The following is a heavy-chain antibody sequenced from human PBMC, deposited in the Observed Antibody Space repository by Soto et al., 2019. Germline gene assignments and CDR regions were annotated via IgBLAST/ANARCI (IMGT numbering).Heavy chain of an antibody. CDR3: ARGSREDYYDSSGYYRFDY. J-gene: IGHJ4*02. V-gene: IGHV4-34*01. CDR1: GGSFSGYY. D-gene: IGHD3-22*01. CDR2: INHSGST. Sequence: PSETLSLTCAVYGGSFSGYYWSWIRQPPGKGLEWIGEINHSGSTNYNPSLKSRVTISVDTSKNQFSLKLSSVTAADTAVYYCARGSREDYYDSSGYYRFDYWGQGTLVTVSS.